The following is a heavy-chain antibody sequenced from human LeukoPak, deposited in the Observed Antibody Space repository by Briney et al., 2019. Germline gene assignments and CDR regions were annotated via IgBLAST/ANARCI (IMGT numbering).Heavy chain of an antibody. Sequence: GTSLRLSCTTSGFTFDFYAMHWVRQAPGKGLEWVAVMSYDGRYRYYADSAKGRFTISRDNSKRTLHLEMSSLRPEDTALYYCARSELYYGSESYYHLDYWGHGTLVTVSS. J-gene: IGHJ4*01. V-gene: IGHV3-30*03. D-gene: IGHD3-10*01. CDR3: ARSELYYGSESYYHLDY. CDR1: GFTFDFYA. CDR2: MSYDGRYR.